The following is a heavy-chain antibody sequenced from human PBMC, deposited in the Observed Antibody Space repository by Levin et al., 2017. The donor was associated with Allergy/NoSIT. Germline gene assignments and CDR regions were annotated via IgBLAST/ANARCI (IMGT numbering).Heavy chain of an antibody. Sequence: SLKISCAASGFTFDAYAMHWVRQAPGKGLEWVSGISWNSGNIHYADSVKGRFTISRDNAKNSLYLQMNTLRAEDTALYYCAKAGGIAATLNAFDIWGQGTMVTVSS. CDR3: AKAGGIAATLNAFDI. CDR1: GFTFDAYA. V-gene: IGHV3-9*01. J-gene: IGHJ3*02. D-gene: IGHD6-13*01. CDR2: ISWNSGNI.